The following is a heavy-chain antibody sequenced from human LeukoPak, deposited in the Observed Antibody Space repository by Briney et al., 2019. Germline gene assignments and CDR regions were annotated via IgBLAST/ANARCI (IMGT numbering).Heavy chain of an antibody. V-gene: IGHV1-3*01. CDR3: ARAQAAIAVARNPNWFDP. J-gene: IGHJ5*02. D-gene: IGHD6-19*01. CDR1: GYTFTSYA. Sequence: ASVKVSCKASGYTFTSYAMHWVRQAPGQRLEWMGWINAGNGNTKYSQKFQGRVTITRDTSASTAYMELSSLRSEDTAVYYCARAQAAIAVARNPNWFDPWGQGTLVTVSS. CDR2: INAGNGNT.